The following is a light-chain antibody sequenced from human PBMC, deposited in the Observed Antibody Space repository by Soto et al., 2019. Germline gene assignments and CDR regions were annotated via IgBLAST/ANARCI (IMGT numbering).Light chain of an antibody. CDR2: LGS. CDR1: QSLLHSNGYNY. V-gene: IGKV2-28*01. Sequence: DIVMTQSPLSLPVTPGEPASISCRSSQSLLHSNGYNYLDWYLQKPGQSPQLLIYLGSNRASGVPDRFSGSGSGTDFTLKISRVEAEDVVLYYCMQALQTPYTFGQGNKLEIK. J-gene: IGKJ2*01. CDR3: MQALQTPYT.